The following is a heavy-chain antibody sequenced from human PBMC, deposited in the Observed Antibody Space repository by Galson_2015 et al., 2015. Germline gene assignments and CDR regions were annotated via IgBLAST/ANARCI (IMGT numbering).Heavy chain of an antibody. V-gene: IGHV1-69*13. CDR3: ARDVRKQQLVPDAFDI. D-gene: IGHD6-13*01. J-gene: IGHJ3*02. CDR1: GGTFSSYA. Sequence: SVKVSCKASGGTFSSYAISWVRQAPGQGLEWMGGIIPIFGTANYAQKFQGRVTITADESTSTAYMELSSLRSEGTAVYYCARDVRKQQLVPDAFDIWGQGTMVTVSS. CDR2: IIPIFGTA.